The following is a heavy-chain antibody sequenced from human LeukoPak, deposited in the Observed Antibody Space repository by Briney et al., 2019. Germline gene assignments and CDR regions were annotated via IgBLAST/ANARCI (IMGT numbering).Heavy chain of an antibody. CDR2: IYSGGST. D-gene: IGHD2-8*02. CDR1: GFIVSSNY. J-gene: IGHJ4*02. CDR3: ARDIGPGYSSGFN. Sequence: GGSLRLSCAASGFIVSSNYMSWVRQAPGKGLEWVSVIYSGGSTYYADSVKGRFAISRDNSKNTLYLQMNSLRAEDTAVYYCARDIGPGYSSGFNWGQGTLVTVSS. V-gene: IGHV3-53*01.